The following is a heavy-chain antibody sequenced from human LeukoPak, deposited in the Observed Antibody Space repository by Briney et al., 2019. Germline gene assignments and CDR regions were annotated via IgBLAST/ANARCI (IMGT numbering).Heavy chain of an antibody. D-gene: IGHD6-13*01. V-gene: IGHV3-33*01. Sequence: GGSLRLSCAASGFTFSSYGMLWVRQAPGKGLEWVAVIWYDGSNKYYADSVKGRFTISRDNSKHTLYLQMNSLRAEDTAVYYCARDRTSSWYGPIDYWGQGTLVTVSS. J-gene: IGHJ4*02. CDR1: GFTFSSYG. CDR2: IWYDGSNK. CDR3: ARDRTSSWYGPIDY.